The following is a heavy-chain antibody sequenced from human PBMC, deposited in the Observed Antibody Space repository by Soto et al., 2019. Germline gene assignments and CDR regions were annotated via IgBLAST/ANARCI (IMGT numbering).Heavy chain of an antibody. J-gene: IGHJ6*02. Sequence: LRLSCATSGFTFSSYAMNWVRQAPGKGLGWVAGVSASGGGTSYADSVKGRCTISRDNSKDTLYLQMNSLRAEDTAVYYCAKSSSRAHYYAMDVWGQGTTVTVSS. V-gene: IGHV3-23*01. CDR2: VSASGGGT. CDR1: GFTFSSYA. CDR3: AKSSSRAHYYAMDV. D-gene: IGHD2-2*01.